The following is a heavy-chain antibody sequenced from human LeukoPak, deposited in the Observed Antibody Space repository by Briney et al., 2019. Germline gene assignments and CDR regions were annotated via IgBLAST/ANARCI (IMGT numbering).Heavy chain of an antibody. CDR1: GGSVSSGSYY. CDR3: ARVGRFGGYGRTFDY. J-gene: IGHJ4*02. V-gene: IGHV4-61*01. Sequence: PSETLSLTCTVSGGSVSSGSYYWSWIRQPPGKGLEWIAYIYYSGSTNYNPSLKSRVTISVDTSKNQFSLKVSSVTAADTAVYYCARVGRFGGYGRTFDYWGQGTLVTVSS. D-gene: IGHD5-12*01. CDR2: IYYSGST.